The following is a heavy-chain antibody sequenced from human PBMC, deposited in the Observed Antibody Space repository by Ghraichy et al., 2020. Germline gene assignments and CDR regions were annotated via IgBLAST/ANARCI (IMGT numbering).Heavy chain of an antibody. Sequence: GSLRLSCAASGFRFSNYAISWVRQAPGKGLEWVSSISGSAYSTYYEDSVKGRFIISRDNSRNRLFLQMNSLRVEDTAVYYCAKGSPNYGSKYAFEVWGQGTLVTVSS. CDR1: GFRFSNYA. CDR3: AKGSPNYGSKYAFEV. D-gene: IGHD3-10*01. CDR2: ISGSAYST. J-gene: IGHJ4*02. V-gene: IGHV3-23*01.